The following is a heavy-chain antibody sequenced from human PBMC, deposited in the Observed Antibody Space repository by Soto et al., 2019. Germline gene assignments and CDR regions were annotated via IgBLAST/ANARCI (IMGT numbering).Heavy chain of an antibody. V-gene: IGHV4-39*02. CDR1: GGPIRSSSHY. Sequence: PSETLSLTCTVSGGPIRSSSHYWGWIRQSPGTGLEWIGSIDESGDSYYNPSLKSRVTIFVDTSNNQFSLKLISVTGADSAIYFCAREGGYVDYWGQGTLVTVSS. CDR3: AREGGYVDY. CDR2: IDESGDS. D-gene: IGHD1-1*01. J-gene: IGHJ4*02.